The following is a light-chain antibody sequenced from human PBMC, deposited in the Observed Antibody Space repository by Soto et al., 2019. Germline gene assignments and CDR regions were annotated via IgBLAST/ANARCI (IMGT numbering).Light chain of an antibody. J-gene: IGKJ1*01. CDR2: GAS. V-gene: IGKV3-20*01. CDR1: QSVSSY. CDR3: QRYGSSGT. Sequence: EIVLTQSPATLSLSPWERATLSCRASQSVSSYLAWYQQKPGQAPRLLIYGASSRATGIPDRFSGSGSGTDFTLTISRLEPEDFAVYYCQRYGSSGTFGQGTKVDIK.